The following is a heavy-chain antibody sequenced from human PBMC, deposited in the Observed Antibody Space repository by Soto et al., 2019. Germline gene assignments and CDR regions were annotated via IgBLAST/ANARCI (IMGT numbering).Heavy chain of an antibody. D-gene: IGHD3-22*01. V-gene: IGHV1-69*13. CDR1: GGTFSSYA. CDR3: ASKYDSSGYQAY. CDR2: IIPIFGTA. Sequence: SVKVSCKASGGTFSSYAISWVRQAPGQGLEWMGGIIPIFGTANYAQKFQGRVTITADESTSTAYMELSSLRSEDTAVYYCASKYDSSGYQAYWGQGPLVTVSS. J-gene: IGHJ4*02.